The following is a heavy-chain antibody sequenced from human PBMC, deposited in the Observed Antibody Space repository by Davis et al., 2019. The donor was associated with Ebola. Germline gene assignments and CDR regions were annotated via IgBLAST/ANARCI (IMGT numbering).Heavy chain of an antibody. V-gene: IGHV3-33*08. CDR3: ARDPAIGKPLSTFDV. J-gene: IGHJ3*01. CDR1: GFTFSSFP. D-gene: IGHD1-14*01. Sequence: PGGSLRLSCAASGFTFSSFPMSWVRQAPGTGLEWLAVIWYDGSLQFSVDSMKGRFTIPRDNSRNTLFLQMNSLRVEDTAVYYCARDPAIGKPLSTFDVWGQGTTVTVAS. CDR2: IWYDGSLQ.